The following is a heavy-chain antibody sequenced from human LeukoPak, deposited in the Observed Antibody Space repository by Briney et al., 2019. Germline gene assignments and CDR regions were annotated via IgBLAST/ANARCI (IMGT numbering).Heavy chain of an antibody. V-gene: IGHV4-34*01. J-gene: IGHJ5*02. D-gene: IGHD6-13*01. Sequence: SETLSLTCAVYGGSFSGYYWSWIRQPPGKGMEWIGEINHSGSTNYNPSLKSRVTISVDTSKKQFSLKLSSVTAADTAVYYCARASSSWSWFDPWGQGTLVTVSS. CDR3: ARASSSWSWFDP. CDR2: INHSGST. CDR1: GGSFSGYY.